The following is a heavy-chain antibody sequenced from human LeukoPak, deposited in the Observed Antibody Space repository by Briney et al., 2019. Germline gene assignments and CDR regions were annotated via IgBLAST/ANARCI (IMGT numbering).Heavy chain of an antibody. CDR2: ISGSGGST. V-gene: IGHV3-23*01. D-gene: IGHD6-6*01. CDR3: AKDRGRQLAGYYYYGMDV. J-gene: IGHJ6*02. Sequence: GRSLRLSCAASGFTFSSYGVSWVRQSPGKGLEAFLAISGSGGSTYYADSVKGRFTISRDNSKNTLYLQMNSLRAEDTAVYYCAKDRGRQLAGYYYYGMDVWGQGTTVTVSS. CDR1: GFTFSSYG.